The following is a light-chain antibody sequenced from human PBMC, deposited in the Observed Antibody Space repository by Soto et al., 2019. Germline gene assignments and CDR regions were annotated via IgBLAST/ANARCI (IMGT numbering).Light chain of an antibody. CDR3: CSYVGSGTDNYV. J-gene: IGLJ1*01. V-gene: IGLV2-23*01. Sequence: QSVLTQPASLSGSPGQSITISCTGTSSDIGTYNLVSWYQHYPGKAPKLMIYEGIKRPSGVSNRFSGSKSGNTAFLTISGLQAEDEADYYCCSYVGSGTDNYVFGSGTKVTVL. CDR1: SSDIGTYNL. CDR2: EGI.